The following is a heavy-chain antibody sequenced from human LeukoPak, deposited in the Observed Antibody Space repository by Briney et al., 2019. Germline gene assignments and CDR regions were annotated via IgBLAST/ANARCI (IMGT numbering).Heavy chain of an antibody. Sequence: PSETLSLTCTVSGGSISSYYWSWIRQPAGKELEWIGRIYTSGSTNYNPSLKSRVTMSVDTSKNQFSLKLSSVTAADTAVYYCARKRGSWPPDDAFDIWGQGTMVTVSS. V-gene: IGHV4-4*07. J-gene: IGHJ3*02. D-gene: IGHD6-13*01. CDR3: ARKRGSWPPDDAFDI. CDR2: IYTSGST. CDR1: GGSISSYY.